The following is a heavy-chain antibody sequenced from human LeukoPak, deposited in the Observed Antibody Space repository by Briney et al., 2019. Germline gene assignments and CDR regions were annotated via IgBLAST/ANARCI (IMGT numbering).Heavy chain of an antibody. CDR1: GYTFTSYD. J-gene: IGHJ5*02. D-gene: IGHD1-26*01. CDR2: MNPNSGNT. V-gene: IGHV1-8*01. CDR3: ARGTATRIVGARKGWFDP. Sequence: ASVKVSCKASGYTFTSYDINWVRQATGQGLEWLGWMNPNSGNTGYAQKFQGRGTMTRNTSISTAYMELSSLRSEDTAVYYCARGTATRIVGARKGWFDPWGQGTLVTVSS.